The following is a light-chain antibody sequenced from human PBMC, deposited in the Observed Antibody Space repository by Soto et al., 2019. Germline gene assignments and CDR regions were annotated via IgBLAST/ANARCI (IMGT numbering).Light chain of an antibody. CDR1: QSISSW. V-gene: IGKV1-5*01. Sequence: DIQMTQSPSTLSASVGDRVTITCRASQSISSWLAWYQQKPGKAPKLLIYDASSLESGVPSRFSGSGSGTEFTLTISSLEPDAFATYYGQQYNSYPWTFGQGTKVEIK. CDR2: DAS. J-gene: IGKJ1*01. CDR3: QQYNSYPWT.